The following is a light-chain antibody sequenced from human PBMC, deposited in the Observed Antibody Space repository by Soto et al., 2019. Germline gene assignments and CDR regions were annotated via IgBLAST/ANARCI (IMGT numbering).Light chain of an antibody. J-gene: IGKJ1*01. CDR2: DAS. CDR3: QQYGSSPRT. V-gene: IGKV3-11*01. Sequence: EIVLAQSPATLSLSPGERATRCCRASQSVSIYLAWYQQKPGQAPRLLIYDASNRATGIPARFSGSGSGTDFTLTISSLEPEDFAVYCCQQYGSSPRTFGQGTKVDIK. CDR1: QSVSIY.